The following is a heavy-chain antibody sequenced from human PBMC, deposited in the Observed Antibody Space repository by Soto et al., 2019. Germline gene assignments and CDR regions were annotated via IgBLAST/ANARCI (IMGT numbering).Heavy chain of an antibody. CDR1: GDSVSSNSAA. D-gene: IGHD5-18*01. CDR2: TYYRSKWYN. J-gene: IGHJ4*02. CDR3: ASNSYGYIFYDY. Sequence: SQTLSLTCAISGDSVSSNSAAWNWIRQSPSRGLEWLGRTYYRSKWYNDYAVSVKSRITINPDTSKNQFSLKLSSVTAADTAVYYCASNSYGYIFYDYWGQGTLVTVSS. V-gene: IGHV6-1*01.